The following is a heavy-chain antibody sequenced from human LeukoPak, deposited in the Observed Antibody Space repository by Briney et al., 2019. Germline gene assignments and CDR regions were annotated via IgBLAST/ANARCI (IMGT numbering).Heavy chain of an antibody. CDR1: GFTFSSYA. D-gene: IGHD3-3*01. J-gene: IGHJ1*01. CDR2: ISGSGGST. Sequence: GGSLRLSCAASGFTFSSYAMSWVRQAPGKGLEWVSAISGSGGSTYYADSVKGRFTISRDNSKNTLYLQMSSLRAEDTAVYYCAKEGVTIFGVVIIEAEYFQHWGQGTLVTVSS. V-gene: IGHV3-23*01. CDR3: AKEGVTIFGVVIIEAEYFQH.